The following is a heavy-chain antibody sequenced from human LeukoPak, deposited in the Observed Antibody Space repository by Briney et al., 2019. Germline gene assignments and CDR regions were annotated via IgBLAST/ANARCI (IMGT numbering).Heavy chain of an antibody. CDR1: GFTFSSYG. D-gene: IGHD4-11*01. CDR3: AKDARNDYSSYGSRSDY. J-gene: IGHJ4*02. CDR2: ISGSGGST. V-gene: IGHV3-23*01. Sequence: TGGSLRLSCAASGFTFSSYGMHWVRQAPGKGLEWVSAISGSGGSTYYADSVKGRFTISRDNSKNTLYLQMNSLRAEDTAVYYCAKDARNDYSSYGSRSDYWGQGTLVTVSS.